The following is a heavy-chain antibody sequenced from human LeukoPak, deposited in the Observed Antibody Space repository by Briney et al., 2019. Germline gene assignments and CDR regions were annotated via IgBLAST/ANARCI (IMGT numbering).Heavy chain of an antibody. CDR1: GFTFSDYY. Sequence: GGSLRLSCAASGFTFSDYYMSWIRQAPGKGLEWVSYISSRGSTIYYADSVKGRFTISRDNAKNSLYLQMNSLRAEDTAVYYCARPQYSSSWYLDYWGQGTLVTVSS. V-gene: IGHV3-11*01. CDR2: ISSRGSTI. D-gene: IGHD6-13*01. CDR3: ARPQYSSSWYLDY. J-gene: IGHJ4*02.